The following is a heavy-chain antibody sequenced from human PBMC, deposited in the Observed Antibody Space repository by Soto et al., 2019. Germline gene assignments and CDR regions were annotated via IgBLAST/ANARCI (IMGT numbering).Heavy chain of an antibody. J-gene: IGHJ5*02. Sequence: GGSLRLSCAASGFTLSSYGMHWVRQAPGKGLEWVAVIWYDGSNKYYADSVKGRFTISRDNSKNTLYLQMNSLRAEDTAVYYCARDPDSSGYYSNWFDPWGQGTLVTVSS. CDR1: GFTLSSYG. CDR2: IWYDGSNK. CDR3: ARDPDSSGYYSNWFDP. V-gene: IGHV3-33*01. D-gene: IGHD3-22*01.